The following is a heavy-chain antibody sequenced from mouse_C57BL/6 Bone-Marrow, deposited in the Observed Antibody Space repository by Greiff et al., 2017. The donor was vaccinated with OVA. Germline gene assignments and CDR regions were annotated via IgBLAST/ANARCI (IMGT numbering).Heavy chain of an antibody. CDR3: ARYDYVLYWYFDV. Sequence: QVQLQQPGAELVKPGASVKLSCKDSGYTFTSYWMHWVKQRPGQGLEWIGMIHPNSGSTNYNEKFKSKATLTVDKSSSTAYMQLSSLTSEDSAVYYCARYDYVLYWYFDVWGTGTTVTVSS. D-gene: IGHD2-4*01. V-gene: IGHV1-64*01. CDR1: GYTFTSYW. J-gene: IGHJ1*03. CDR2: IHPNSGST.